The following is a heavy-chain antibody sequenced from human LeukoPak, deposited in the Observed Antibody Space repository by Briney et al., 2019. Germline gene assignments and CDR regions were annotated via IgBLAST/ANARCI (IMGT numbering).Heavy chain of an antibody. J-gene: IGHJ4*02. Sequence: SETLSLTCTVSGVSISSSYSYWGWIRQPPGMGLEWIGSIYYTGNTYYNASLKSRVTISVDTSKNQFSLQLNSVTPEDTAVYYCARAASGSYELDYWGQGTLVTVSS. V-gene: IGHV4-39*07. CDR1: GVSISSSYSY. CDR3: ARAASGSYELDY. CDR2: IYYTGNT. D-gene: IGHD1-26*01.